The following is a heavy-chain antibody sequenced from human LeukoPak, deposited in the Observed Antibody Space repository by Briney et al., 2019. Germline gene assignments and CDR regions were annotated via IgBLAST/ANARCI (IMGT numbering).Heavy chain of an antibody. CDR1: GYTFTSYY. CDR3: ARDQGIAAVYDY. J-gene: IGHJ4*02. D-gene: IGHD6-13*01. CDR2: INPSGGST. Sequence: ASVKVSCKASGYTFTSYYMHWVRQAPGQGLEWMGIINPSGGSTSYAQKFQGRVTMTRDTSTSTAYMELSSLRSEDTAVYYCARDQGIAAVYDYWGQGTLVTVSS. V-gene: IGHV1-46*01.